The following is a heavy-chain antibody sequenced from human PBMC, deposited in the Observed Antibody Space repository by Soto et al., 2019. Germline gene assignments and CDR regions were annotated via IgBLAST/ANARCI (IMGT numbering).Heavy chain of an antibody. D-gene: IGHD5-18*01. CDR3: ARGRDGYNPDAFDI. J-gene: IGHJ3*02. CDR2: IYYSGSA. CDR1: GGSISGFY. Sequence: SETLSLTCTISGGSISGFYWGWIRQPPGKGLEWIGNIYYSGSANYDPSLRSRVTISVDTSKNQFSLKLSSVTAADTAVYYCARGRDGYNPDAFDIWGQGKMVTVSS. V-gene: IGHV4-59*01.